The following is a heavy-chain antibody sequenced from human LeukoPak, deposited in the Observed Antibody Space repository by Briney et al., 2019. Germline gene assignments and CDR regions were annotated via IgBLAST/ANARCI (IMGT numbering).Heavy chain of an antibody. D-gene: IGHD6-19*01. V-gene: IGHV4-59*01. J-gene: IGHJ4*02. CDR3: ARGLAYSSGIFDY. CDR1: GGSISSYY. CDR2: IYYSGST. Sequence: SENLSLNCTVSGGSISSYYWSWIRQPPGKGLEWIGYIYYSGSTNYNPSLKSRVTISVDTSKNQFSLKLSSVTAADTAVYYCARGLAYSSGIFDYWGQGTLVTVSS.